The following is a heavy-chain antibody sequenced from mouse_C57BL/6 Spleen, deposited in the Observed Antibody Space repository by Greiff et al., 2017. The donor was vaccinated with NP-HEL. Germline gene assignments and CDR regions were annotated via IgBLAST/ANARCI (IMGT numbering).Heavy chain of an antibody. CDR1: GYTFTSYW. V-gene: IGHV1-69*01. J-gene: IGHJ4*01. Sequence: VQLQQPGAELVMPGASVKLSCKASGYTFTSYWMHWVKQRPGQGLAWIGEIDPSDSYTNYHQKFKGKSTLTVDKSASTAYMQLSSLTSEDSAVYYCASYDYDGGYYSMDYWGQGTSVTVSS. CDR2: IDPSDSYT. CDR3: ASYDYDGGYYSMDY. D-gene: IGHD2-4*01.